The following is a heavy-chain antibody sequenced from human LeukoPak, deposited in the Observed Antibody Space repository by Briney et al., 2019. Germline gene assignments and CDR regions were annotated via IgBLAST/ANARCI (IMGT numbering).Heavy chain of an antibody. J-gene: IGHJ4*02. Sequence: PGGSLRLSCAASGFTFSSYWMSWVRQPPGKGLEWIGSIYYSGSTYYNPSLKSRVTISVDTSKNQFSLKLSSVTAADTAVYYCARQITMIDEYYFDYWGQGTLVTVSS. CDR3: ARQITMIDEYYFDY. D-gene: IGHD3-22*01. V-gene: IGHV4-39*01. CDR1: GFTFSSYW. CDR2: IYYSGST.